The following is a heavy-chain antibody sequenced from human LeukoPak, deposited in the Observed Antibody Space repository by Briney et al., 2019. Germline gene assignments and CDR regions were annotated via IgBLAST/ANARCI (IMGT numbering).Heavy chain of an antibody. D-gene: IGHD3-16*01. Sequence: GESLKISCKGSGYSLTSFWITWVRQMPGKGLEWMGRIDPSDSNTNYSPSFQGHVTISADKSISTAYLQWSSLKASDTAMYYCARLGELSLPVYWGQGTLVTVSS. CDR3: ARLGELSLPVY. J-gene: IGHJ4*02. V-gene: IGHV5-10-1*01. CDR2: IDPSDSNT. CDR1: GYSLTSFW.